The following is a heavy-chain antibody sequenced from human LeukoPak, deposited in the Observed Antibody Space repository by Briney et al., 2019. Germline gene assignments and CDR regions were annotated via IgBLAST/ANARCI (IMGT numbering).Heavy chain of an antibody. CDR3: ARDAQWELRALDV. J-gene: IGHJ3*01. Sequence: ASVKVSCKTIGGRFKSNGVSWVRQAPGQGLEWMGTIIPIFDRPNYAQKFEGRVTITADKSTNTTYMEISSLTSDDTAVYYCARDAQWELRALDVWGRGTMVIVSS. D-gene: IGHD4-23*01. CDR2: IIPIFDRP. CDR1: GGRFKSNG. V-gene: IGHV1-69*04.